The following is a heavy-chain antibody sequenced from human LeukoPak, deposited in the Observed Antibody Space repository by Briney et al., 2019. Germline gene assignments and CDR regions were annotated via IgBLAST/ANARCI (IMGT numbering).Heavy chain of an antibody. CDR3: ARSIAAAAPYFDY. D-gene: IGHD6-13*01. Sequence: SETLSLTCTVSGGSISSSSYYWGWIRQPPGKGLEWIGSIYYSGSTYYNPSLKSRVTISVDTSKNQFSLKLSPVTAADTAVYYCARSIAAAAPYFDYWGQGTLVTVSS. CDR2: IYYSGST. V-gene: IGHV4-39*01. J-gene: IGHJ4*02. CDR1: GGSISSSSYY.